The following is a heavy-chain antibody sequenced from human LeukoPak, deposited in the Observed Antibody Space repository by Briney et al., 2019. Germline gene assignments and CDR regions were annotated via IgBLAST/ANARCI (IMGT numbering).Heavy chain of an antibody. D-gene: IGHD7-27*01. V-gene: IGHV3-74*01. J-gene: IGHJ3*02. CDR3: ARDPTSELGTFAFDI. CDR1: GFTFSSSW. CDR2: INTDGSST. Sequence: GGSLRLSCAASGFTFSSSWMHWVRQAPGKGLVWVSRINTDGSSTRYADSVKGRFTISRDNAKNTLYLQMNSLRAEDTAMYYCARDPTSELGTFAFDIWGQGTMVTVSS.